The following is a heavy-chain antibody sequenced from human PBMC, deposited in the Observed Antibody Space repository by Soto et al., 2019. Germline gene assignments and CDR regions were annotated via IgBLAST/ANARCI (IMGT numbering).Heavy chain of an antibody. CDR3: ARTVRGVRGVICFDP. V-gene: IGHV4-31*03. CDR1: GGSISGGSYY. D-gene: IGHD3-10*01. Sequence: QVQLQESGPGLVKPSQTLSLTCTVSGGSISGGSYYWSWIRQLPGKGLEWVGYISYSGSTYYNPSLKSRLTMSIDTSKNQFSLKVNSVIAADTAVYYCARTVRGVRGVICFDPWGLGTPVIVSS. CDR2: ISYSGST. J-gene: IGHJ5*02.